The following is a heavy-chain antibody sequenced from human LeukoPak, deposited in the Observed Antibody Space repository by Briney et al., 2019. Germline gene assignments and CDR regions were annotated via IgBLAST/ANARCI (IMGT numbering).Heavy chain of an antibody. J-gene: IGHJ4*02. CDR3: ARVGYNYGIDY. D-gene: IGHD5-18*01. CDR2: IHYSGST. Sequence: SETLSLTCTVSGGSISSGGYYWSWIRQHPGKGLEWIGYIHYSGSTYYNPSLKSRVTTSVDTSKNQFSLKLSSVTAADTAVYYCARVGYNYGIDYWGQGTLVTVSS. CDR1: GGSISSGGYY. V-gene: IGHV4-31*03.